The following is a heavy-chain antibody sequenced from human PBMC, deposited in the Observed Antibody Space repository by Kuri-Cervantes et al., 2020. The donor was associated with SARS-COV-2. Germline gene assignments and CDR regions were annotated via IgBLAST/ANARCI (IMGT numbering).Heavy chain of an antibody. CDR1: GGSISSSSYY. D-gene: IGHD3-10*01. CDR3: ARDGPPSYGSGSYPNWFDP. CDR2: IYTSGST. V-gene: IGHV4-61*02. Sequence: SETLSLTCTVSGGSISSSSYYWSWIRQPAGKGLEWIGRIYTSGSTNYNPSLKSRVTMSVDTSKNQFSLKLSSVTAADTAVYYCARDGPPSYGSGSYPNWFDPWGQGTLVTVSS. J-gene: IGHJ5*02.